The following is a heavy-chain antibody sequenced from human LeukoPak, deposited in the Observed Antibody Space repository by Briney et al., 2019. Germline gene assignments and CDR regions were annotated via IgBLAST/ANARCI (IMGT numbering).Heavy chain of an antibody. CDR1: GGSFSGYY. V-gene: IGHV4-4*09. CDR3: ARHYYYDSSGYYSDDAFDI. Sequence: SETLSLTCAVYGGSFSGYYWSWIRQPPGKGLEWIGYIYTSGSTNYNPSLKSRVTISVDTSKNQFSLKLSSVTAADTAVYYCARHYYYDSSGYYSDDAFDIWGQGTMVTVSS. D-gene: IGHD3-22*01. CDR2: IYTSGST. J-gene: IGHJ3*02.